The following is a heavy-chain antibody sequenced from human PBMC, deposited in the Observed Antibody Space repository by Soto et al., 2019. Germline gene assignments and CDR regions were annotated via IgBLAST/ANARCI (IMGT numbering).Heavy chain of an antibody. V-gene: IGHV3-21*01. CDR2: ISSSSSYI. D-gene: IGHD1-26*01. Sequence: GGSLRLSCATSGFTFSSYSMNWVRQAPGKGLEWVSSISSSSSYIYYADSVKGRFTISRDNAKNLLYLQMNSLRAEDTAVYYCARDGGIVGATIYYNYYGMDVWGQGTTVTVSS. CDR3: ARDGGIVGATIYYNYYGMDV. J-gene: IGHJ6*02. CDR1: GFTFSSYS.